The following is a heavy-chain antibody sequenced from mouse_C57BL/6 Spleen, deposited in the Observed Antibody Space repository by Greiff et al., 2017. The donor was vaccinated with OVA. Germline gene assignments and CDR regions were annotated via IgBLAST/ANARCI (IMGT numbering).Heavy chain of an antibody. CDR1: GYTFTDYE. J-gene: IGHJ4*01. Sequence: QLQQSGAELVRPGASVTLSCKASGYTFTDYEMPWVKQTPVHGLGWIGAIDPETGGTAYNQKFKGKAILSADKASSTSYMELRSLTSEDSAVYYCTSRKFDYWGQGTSVTVSS. V-gene: IGHV1-15*01. CDR3: TSRKFDY. CDR2: IDPETGGT.